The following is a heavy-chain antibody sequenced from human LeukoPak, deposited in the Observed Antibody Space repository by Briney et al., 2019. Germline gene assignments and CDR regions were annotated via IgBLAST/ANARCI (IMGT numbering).Heavy chain of an antibody. CDR2: IIPIFGTA. Sequence: GASVKVSFKASGGTFSSYAISWVRQAPGQGLEWMGGIIPIFGTANYAQKFQGRVTITADESTSTAYMELSSLRSEDTAVYYCARGRDYYDSSGYYLYYFDYWGQGTLVTVSS. CDR1: GGTFSSYA. D-gene: IGHD3-22*01. V-gene: IGHV1-69*13. CDR3: ARGRDYYDSSGYYLYYFDY. J-gene: IGHJ4*02.